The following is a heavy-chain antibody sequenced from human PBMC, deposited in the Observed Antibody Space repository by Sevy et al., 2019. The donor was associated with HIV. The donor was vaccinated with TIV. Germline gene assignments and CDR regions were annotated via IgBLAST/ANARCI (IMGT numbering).Heavy chain of an antibody. Sequence: GESLKISCAASGFTFSSYAMHWVGQAPGKGLEWVAVISYDGSNKYYAHSVQGRFTISRDNSKNTLYLQMNSLRAEDTAVYYCARETGYNRLRYYYDYWGQGTLVTVSS. CDR2: ISYDGSNK. J-gene: IGHJ4*02. CDR1: GFTFSSYA. CDR3: ARETGYNRLRYYYDY. V-gene: IGHV3-30-3*01. D-gene: IGHD1-1*01.